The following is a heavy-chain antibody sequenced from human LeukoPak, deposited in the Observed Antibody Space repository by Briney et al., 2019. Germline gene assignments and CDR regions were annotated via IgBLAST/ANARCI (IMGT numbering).Heavy chain of an antibody. V-gene: IGHV4-34*01. CDR3: ARHERVVPAAPFDY. D-gene: IGHD2-2*01. CDR2: INHSGST. CDR1: GGSFSGYY. Sequence: SETLSLTCAVYGGSFSGYYWSWIRQPPGKGLEWIGEINHSGSTNYNPSLKSRVTISVETSKNQFSLKLSSVTAADTAVYYCARHERVVPAAPFDYWGQGTLVTVSS. J-gene: IGHJ4*02.